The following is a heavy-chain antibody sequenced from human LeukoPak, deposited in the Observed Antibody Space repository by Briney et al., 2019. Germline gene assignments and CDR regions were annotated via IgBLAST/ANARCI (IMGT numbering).Heavy chain of an antibody. V-gene: IGHV1-69*04. CDR1: GGTFSSYA. D-gene: IGHD2-2*01. CDR3: AGTRDIVVPAADY. CDR2: IIPILGIA. J-gene: IGHJ4*02. Sequence: VASVKVSCKASGGTFSSYAISWVRQAPGQGLERMGRIIPILGIANYAQKFQGRVTITADKSTSTAYMELSSLRSEDTAVYYCAGTRDIVVPAADYWGQGTLVTVSS.